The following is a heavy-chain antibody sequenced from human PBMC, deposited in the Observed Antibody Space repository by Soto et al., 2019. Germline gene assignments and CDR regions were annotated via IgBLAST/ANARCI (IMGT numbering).Heavy chain of an antibody. J-gene: IGHJ4*02. D-gene: IGHD2-15*01. CDR2: IIPIFGTA. CDR1: GGTFSSYS. Sequence: QVQLVQSGAEVKKPGSSVKVSCKASGGTFSSYSINWVRQAPGQGLEWMGEIIPIFGTANYAQKFQGRVTITADESTSTAYMELSSLRSEDTAVYYCARVPYGGGNRRFDYWGQGTLVTVSS. CDR3: ARVPYGGGNRRFDY. V-gene: IGHV1-69*01.